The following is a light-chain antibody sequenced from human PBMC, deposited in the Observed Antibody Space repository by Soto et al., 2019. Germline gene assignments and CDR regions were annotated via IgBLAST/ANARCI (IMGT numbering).Light chain of an antibody. J-gene: IGKJ5*01. CDR3: HQYGRPPLT. CDR2: DAS. CDR1: QSVTSNF. Sequence: EIVLTQSPGTLSLSPGERATLFCRASQSVTSNFVAWYQLKPGQAPRLLIYDASTRATGVPDRVSGSGSGTDFTLTISRLEPEDFAVYSCHQYGRPPLTFGQGTRLEMK. V-gene: IGKV3-20*01.